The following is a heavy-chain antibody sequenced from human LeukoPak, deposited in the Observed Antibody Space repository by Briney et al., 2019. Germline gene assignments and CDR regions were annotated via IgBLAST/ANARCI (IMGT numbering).Heavy chain of an antibody. CDR3: ARGVHYYDSSGPRNLYYYYMDV. CDR2: MNPNSGNT. D-gene: IGHD3-22*01. Sequence: ASVKVSCKASGYTFTSYDINWVRQATGQGLEWMGWMNPNSGNTGYAQKFQGRVTITRNTSISTAYMELSSLRSEDTAVYYCARGVHYYDSSGPRNLYYYYMDVWGKGTTVTISS. V-gene: IGHV1-8*03. CDR1: GYTFTSYD. J-gene: IGHJ6*03.